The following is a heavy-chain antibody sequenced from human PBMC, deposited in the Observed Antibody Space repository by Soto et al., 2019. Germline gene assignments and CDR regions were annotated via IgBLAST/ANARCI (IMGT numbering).Heavy chain of an antibody. CDR1: DGSISRYY. CDR2: IYYSGST. Sequence: SETPALTFTVSDGSISRYYWSWIRQPPGKGLEWIGYIYYSGSTNYNPSLKSRVTISVDTSKNQFSLKLYSVTTADTAMYYCARLPWADYGGIFDPWGQGTLVTVSS. CDR3: ARLPWADYGGIFDP. D-gene: IGHD4-17*01. V-gene: IGHV4-59*01. J-gene: IGHJ5*02.